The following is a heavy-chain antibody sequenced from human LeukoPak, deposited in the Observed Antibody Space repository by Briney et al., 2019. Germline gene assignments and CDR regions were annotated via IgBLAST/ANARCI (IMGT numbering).Heavy chain of an antibody. Sequence: GGSLRLSCAASGFTFSSYWMSWVRQAPGKGLERVANIKQDGSEKYYVDSVKGRFTISRDNAKNSLYLQMNSLRAEDTAVYYCARDRYDILTNDAFDIWGQGTMVTVSS. D-gene: IGHD3-9*01. V-gene: IGHV3-7*03. CDR3: ARDRYDILTNDAFDI. CDR2: IKQDGSEK. CDR1: GFTFSSYW. J-gene: IGHJ3*02.